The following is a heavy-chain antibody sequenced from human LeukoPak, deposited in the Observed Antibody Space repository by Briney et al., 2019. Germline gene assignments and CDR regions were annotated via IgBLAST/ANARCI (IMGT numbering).Heavy chain of an antibody. Sequence: GGSLRLSCAASGFTFSSFGMSWVRQAPGKGLEWVSAISGSGVSTYYADSVKGRFTISRDNSKNTLYLQMNSLRAEDTAVYYCAKRRGLELLYYYYMDVWGKGTTVTVSS. V-gene: IGHV3-23*01. CDR2: ISGSGVST. CDR1: GFTFSSFG. D-gene: IGHD1-7*01. CDR3: AKRRGLELLYYYYMDV. J-gene: IGHJ6*03.